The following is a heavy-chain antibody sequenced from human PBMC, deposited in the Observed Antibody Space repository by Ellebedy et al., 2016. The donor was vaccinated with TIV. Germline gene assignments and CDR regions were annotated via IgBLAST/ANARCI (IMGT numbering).Heavy chain of an antibody. V-gene: IGHV4-31*03. CDR3: ARDAYDTVTGWSEGMDV. CDR2: IGYSGST. D-gene: IGHD3-9*01. Sequence: SETLSLTCTVSGGSISSTNYYWTWVRQHPGKGLEWIGYIGYSGSTYYSPSLRGRRIIYLDTSKNQFSLKLNSVTAADTAVYYCARDAYDTVTGWSEGMDVWGQGTTVTVSS. CDR1: GGSISSTNYY. J-gene: IGHJ6*02.